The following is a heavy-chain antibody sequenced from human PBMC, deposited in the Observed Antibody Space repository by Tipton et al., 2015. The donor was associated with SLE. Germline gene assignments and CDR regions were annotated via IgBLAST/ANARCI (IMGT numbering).Heavy chain of an antibody. J-gene: IGHJ4*02. CDR3: ARHPTGFYFDY. V-gene: IGHV4-39*01. Sequence: TLSVTCTVSGDSISSSTDYWGWIRQPPGKGLQWIGSIHYSGNTYYNPSLKSRVTISVDTSKNQFSLNLSSVTAADTAVFYCARHPTGFYFDYWGQGSLVTVSS. CDR1: GDSISSSTDY. CDR2: IHYSGNT. D-gene: IGHD2-8*02.